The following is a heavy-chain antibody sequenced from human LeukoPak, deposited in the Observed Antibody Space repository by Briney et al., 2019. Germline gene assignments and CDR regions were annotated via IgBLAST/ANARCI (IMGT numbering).Heavy chain of an antibody. J-gene: IGHJ4*02. Sequence: LETLSLTSTVSGGSISSSSSYSGWIRQPPGKGLEWIGSIYYSGSTYYNPSLKSRVTISVDTSKNKFCLKLSSVSAADTAVYYCARDGNDFWSGYYMPFDYWGQGTLVTVSS. D-gene: IGHD3-3*01. V-gene: IGHV4-39*07. CDR2: IYYSGST. CDR3: ARDGNDFWSGYYMPFDY. CDR1: GGSISSSSSY.